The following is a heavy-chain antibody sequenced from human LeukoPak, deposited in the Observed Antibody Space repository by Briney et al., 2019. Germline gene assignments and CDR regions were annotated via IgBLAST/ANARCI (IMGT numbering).Heavy chain of an antibody. V-gene: IGHV4-4*07. J-gene: IGHJ4*02. D-gene: IGHD5-12*01. CDR1: GGSISRDY. Sequence: SETLSLTCSVSGGSISRDYWSWITHPAGRGLEWIGRIFTTGSTNYNPSLKSRVTISLDKSKNQFSLRLSSVTAADTAVYYCARGDTVATGLYDYWGRGTLVTVSS. CDR3: ARGDTVATGLYDY. CDR2: IFTTGST.